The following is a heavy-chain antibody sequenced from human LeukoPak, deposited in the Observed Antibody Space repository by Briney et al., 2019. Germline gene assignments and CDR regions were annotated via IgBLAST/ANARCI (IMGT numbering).Heavy chain of an antibody. Sequence: QPGGSLRLSCVASGFSVSNNYLSWVRRAPGKGLEWVSVIYSGGNAYYADYVKGRFTMSRDNSKNTVYLQMESLRPEDTSIYYCARGQTARDWGQGTQVTVSS. D-gene: IGHD6-6*01. J-gene: IGHJ4*02. V-gene: IGHV3-66*02. CDR2: IYSGGNA. CDR1: GFSVSNNY. CDR3: ARGQTARD.